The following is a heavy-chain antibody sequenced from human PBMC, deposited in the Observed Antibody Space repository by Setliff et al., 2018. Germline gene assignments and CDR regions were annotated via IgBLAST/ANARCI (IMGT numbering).Heavy chain of an antibody. CDR3: ARGALVLQFLEWLPRFYYMDV. J-gene: IGHJ6*03. D-gene: IGHD3-3*01. Sequence: ASVKVSCKASGYTFTAYDIVWVRQATGQGLEWMGWMNPNSGRTGYPQKLQGRVTMTRNTSISTAYMELSSLRSEDTAVYFCARGALVLQFLEWLPRFYYMDVWGKGTTVTVSS. CDR2: MNPNSGRT. V-gene: IGHV1-8*02. CDR1: GYTFTAYD.